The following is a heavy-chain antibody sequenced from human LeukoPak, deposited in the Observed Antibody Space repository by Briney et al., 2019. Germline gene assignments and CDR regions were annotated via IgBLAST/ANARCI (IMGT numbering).Heavy chain of an antibody. CDR2: ITYGGTT. V-gene: IGHV4-39*01. J-gene: IGHJ4*02. CDR3: ARYVVYGSGKYYFDY. D-gene: IGHD3-10*01. Sequence: PSETLSLTCFVSGGSIRSSDYCWSWIRQPPGKEVEWIASITYGGTTYYNPSLQSRVTISVDTSKNQFSLRLNSVTAADTAVYFCARYVVYGSGKYYFDYWGQGSLVTVSS. CDR1: GGSIRSSDYC.